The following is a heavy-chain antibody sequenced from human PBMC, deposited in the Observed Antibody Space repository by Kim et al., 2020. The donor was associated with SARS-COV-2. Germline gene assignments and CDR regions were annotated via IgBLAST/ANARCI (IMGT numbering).Heavy chain of an antibody. CDR3: ARENSGYKDFDY. D-gene: IGHD5-12*01. Sequence: SETLSLTCTVSGGSISSGGYYWSWIRQHPGKGLEWIGYIYYSGSTYYNPSLKSRVTISVDTSKNQFSLKLSSVTAADTAVYYCARENSGYKDFDYWGQGTLVTVSS. V-gene: IGHV4-31*03. CDR1: GGSISSGGYY. J-gene: IGHJ4*02. CDR2: IYYSGST.